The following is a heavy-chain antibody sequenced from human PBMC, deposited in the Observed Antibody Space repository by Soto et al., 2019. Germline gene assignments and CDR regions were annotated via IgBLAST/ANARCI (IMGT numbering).Heavy chain of an antibody. D-gene: IGHD3-16*01. J-gene: IGHJ5*02. CDR2: IYYSGST. CDR3: ARLLGGLSGWFDP. CDR1: GGSISSSSYY. V-gene: IGHV4-39*01. Sequence: PSETLSLTCTVSGGSISSSSYYWGWIRQPPGKGLEWIGSIYYSGSTYYNPSLKSRVTISVDTSKNQFSLKLSSVTAADTAVYYCARLLGGLSGWFDPWGQGTLVTVSS.